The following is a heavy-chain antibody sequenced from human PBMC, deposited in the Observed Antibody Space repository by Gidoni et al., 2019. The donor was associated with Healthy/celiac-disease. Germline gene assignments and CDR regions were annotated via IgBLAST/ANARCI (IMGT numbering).Heavy chain of an antibody. CDR2: IYYSGST. J-gene: IGHJ3*02. CDR3: ARDPYGSGSYYRWIAFDI. V-gene: IGHV4-30-4*01. CDR1: GGSISSGDYY. Sequence: QVQLQESGPGLVKPSQTLSLTCTVSGGSISSGDYYWSWIRQPPGKGLEWIGYIYYSGSTYYNPSLKSRVTISVDTSKNQFSLKLSSVTAADTAVYYCARDPYGSGSYYRWIAFDIWGQGTMVTVSS. D-gene: IGHD3-10*01.